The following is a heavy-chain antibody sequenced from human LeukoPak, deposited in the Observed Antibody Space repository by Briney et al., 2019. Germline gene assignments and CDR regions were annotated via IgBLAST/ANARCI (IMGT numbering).Heavy chain of an antibody. CDR2: IKQDGSEK. D-gene: IGHD1-26*01. V-gene: IGHV3-7*01. CDR1: GFTFSSYS. J-gene: IGHJ4*02. Sequence: RPGGSLRLSCAASGFTFSSYSMNWVRQAPGKGLEWVANIKQDGSEKYYVDSVKGRFTISRDNAKNSLYLQMNSLRAEDTAVYYCARGLMGARGYWGQGTLVTVSS. CDR3: ARGLMGARGY.